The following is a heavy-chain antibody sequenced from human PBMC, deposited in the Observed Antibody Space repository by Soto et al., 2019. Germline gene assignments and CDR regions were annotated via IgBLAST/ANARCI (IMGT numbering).Heavy chain of an antibody. CDR3: ATLRIAARPYYYYGMDV. D-gene: IGHD6-6*01. CDR1: GGSFSGYY. V-gene: IGHV4-34*01. CDR2: INHSGST. Sequence: SETLSLSCAFYGGSFSGYYWSWIRQPPGEGREWIGEINHSGSTNYNPSLKSRVNISVDTSKNKFSLKLSSVTAADTAVYYCATLRIAARPYYYYGMDVWGQGTTVT. J-gene: IGHJ6*02.